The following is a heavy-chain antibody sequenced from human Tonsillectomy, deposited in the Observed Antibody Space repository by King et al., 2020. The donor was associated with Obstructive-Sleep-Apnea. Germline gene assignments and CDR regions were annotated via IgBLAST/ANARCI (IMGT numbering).Heavy chain of an antibody. J-gene: IGHJ4*02. CDR2: ISGSGGST. V-gene: IGHV3-23*04. Sequence: VQLVESGGGLVQPGGSLRLSCAASGFTFSSYAMSWVRQAPGKGLEWVSAISGSGGSTYYADSVKGRFTISRDNSKNTRYLQMNSLRAEDTAVYYCAKTDRGDYYGSGSSPFDYWGQGTLVTVSS. CDR3: AKTDRGDYYGSGSSPFDY. CDR1: GFTFSSYA. D-gene: IGHD3-10*01.